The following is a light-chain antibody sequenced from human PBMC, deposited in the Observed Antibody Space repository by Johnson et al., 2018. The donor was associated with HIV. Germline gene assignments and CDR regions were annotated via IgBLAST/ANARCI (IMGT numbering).Light chain of an antibody. V-gene: IGLV1-51*02. CDR1: SSNIGNNY. Sequence: QSVLTQPPSVSAAPGQKVTISCSGSSSNIGNNYVSWYQQLPGTAPKLLIYEKNKRPSGIPDRFSASKSGTSATLVITGLQTWDEADYYCGTWDSSLSAYVFGTGTKVTVL. CDR2: EKN. CDR3: GTWDSSLSAYV. J-gene: IGLJ1*01.